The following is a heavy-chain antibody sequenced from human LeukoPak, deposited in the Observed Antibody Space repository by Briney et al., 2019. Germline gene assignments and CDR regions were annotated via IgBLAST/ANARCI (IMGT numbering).Heavy chain of an antibody. CDR1: GYTFTVYY. J-gene: IGHJ4*02. V-gene: IGHV1-2*02. D-gene: IGHD1-14*01. CDR3: ARAEATGAFDY. CDR2: INPNSGGT. Sequence: ASVTVSFKASGYTFTVYYMHWVRQAPGQGREWMGWINPNSGGTNYAQKFQGRVTMTRDTSISTAYMELSRLRSDDTAVYYCARAEATGAFDYWGQGTLVTVSS.